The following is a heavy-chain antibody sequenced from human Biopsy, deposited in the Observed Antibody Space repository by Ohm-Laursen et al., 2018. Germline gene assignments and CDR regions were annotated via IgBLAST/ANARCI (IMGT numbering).Heavy chain of an antibody. CDR1: GGSITSHY. V-gene: IGHV4-59*11. Sequence: SDTLSLTCPVSGGSITSHYWSWIRQTPGKGLEWIGHIYYSGSTNYNPSLKSRVTISVDTSKNQFSLRLNSVTAADTAVYYCARETYSTGWHYYYFFGMDVWGQGTPVTVSS. D-gene: IGHD6-19*01. J-gene: IGHJ6*02. CDR2: IYYSGST. CDR3: ARETYSTGWHYYYFFGMDV.